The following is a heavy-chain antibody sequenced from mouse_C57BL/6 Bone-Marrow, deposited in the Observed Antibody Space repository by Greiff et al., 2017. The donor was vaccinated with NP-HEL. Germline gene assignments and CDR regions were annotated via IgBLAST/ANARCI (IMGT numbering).Heavy chain of an antibody. CDR3: ARPLYDVYYWYFDV. CDR2: ILPGSGST. V-gene: IGHV1-9*01. J-gene: IGHJ1*03. CDR1: GYTFTGYW. D-gene: IGHD2-3*01. Sequence: QVQLQQSGAELMKPGASVKLSCKATGYTFTGYWIEWVKQRPGHGLEWIGEILPGSGSTNYNEKFKGKATFTEDTSSNTAYMQLSSVTTVDSVISFCARPLYDVYYWYFDVWGTGTTVTASS.